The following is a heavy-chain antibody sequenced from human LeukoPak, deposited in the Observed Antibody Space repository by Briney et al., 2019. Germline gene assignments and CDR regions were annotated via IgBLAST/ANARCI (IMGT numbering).Heavy chain of an antibody. CDR2: IYYSGGST. J-gene: IGHJ3*02. CDR1: GFMFSNFA. CDR3: ARDKRYCSGGSCYAFDI. D-gene: IGHD2-15*01. Sequence: GGSLRLSCAASGFMFSNFAMSWVRQAPGKGLEWVSTIYYSGGSTYHADSVKGRFTISRDNSKNTLYLQMNSLRAQDTAVYYCARDKRYCSGGSCYAFDIWGQGTMVTVSS. V-gene: IGHV3-23*01.